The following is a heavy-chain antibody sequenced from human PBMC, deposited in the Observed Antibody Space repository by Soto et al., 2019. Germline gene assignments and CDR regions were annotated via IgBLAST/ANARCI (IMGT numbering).Heavy chain of an antibody. CDR3: ARDSEGGGYYYYYYGMDV. V-gene: IGHV1-18*01. Sequence: ASVKVSCKASGGTFSSYAISWVRQAPGQGLEGIGWNSAYNSNKIYVQKFQCSVTMTAEKSTSTAYMEMRSLRSDDTAVYYCARDSEGGGYYYYYYGMDVWGQGTTVTVSS. CDR2: NSAYNSNK. J-gene: IGHJ6*02. CDR1: GGTFSSYA. D-gene: IGHD2-15*01.